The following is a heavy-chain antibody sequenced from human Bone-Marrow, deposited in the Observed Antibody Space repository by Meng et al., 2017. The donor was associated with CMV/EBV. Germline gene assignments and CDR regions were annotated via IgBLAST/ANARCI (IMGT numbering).Heavy chain of an antibody. CDR1: GGALNNYT. D-gene: IGHD5-24*01. CDR3: MRDWEGPRPQLEYHHY. V-gene: IGHV1-69*04. J-gene: IGHJ1*01. CDR2: SIPVLNLT. Sequence: SVKVSCKASGGALNNYTLTWVRQAPGQGLEWMGRSIPVLNLTNYAQKFQGRMTITADESTGTAYMELSRLRSEDTAVYYCMRDWEGPRPQLEYHHYWGQGTLVTVSS.